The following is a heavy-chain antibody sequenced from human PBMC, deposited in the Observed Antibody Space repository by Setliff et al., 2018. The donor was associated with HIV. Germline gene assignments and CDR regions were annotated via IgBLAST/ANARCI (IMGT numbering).Heavy chain of an antibody. CDR3: ARDRQDYSAGSYIYYFDY. CDR1: GYTFTTYA. D-gene: IGHD3-10*01. J-gene: IGHJ4*02. V-gene: IGHV1-18*01. Sequence: GASVKVSCKASGYTFTTYAISWVRQAPGQGLEWMGWISTHNDDTDYAQKFQGRVTMTRDTSTSTVYMELRSLRSDDTAVYYCARDRQDYSAGSYIYYFDYWGQGTLVT. CDR2: ISTHNDDT.